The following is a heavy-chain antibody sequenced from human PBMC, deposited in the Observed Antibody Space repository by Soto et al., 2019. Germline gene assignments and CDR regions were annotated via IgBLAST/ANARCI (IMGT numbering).Heavy chain of an antibody. CDR3: ARGTIAAAAFDY. CDR1: GGSISSSSYY. D-gene: IGHD6-13*01. CDR2: IYYSGST. V-gene: IGHV4-39*01. Sequence: PSETLSLTCTVSGGSISSSSYYWGWIRQPSGKGLEWIGSIYYSGSTYYNPSLKSRVTISVDTSKNQFSLKLSSVTAADTAVYYCARGTIAAAAFDYWGQGTLVTVSS. J-gene: IGHJ4*02.